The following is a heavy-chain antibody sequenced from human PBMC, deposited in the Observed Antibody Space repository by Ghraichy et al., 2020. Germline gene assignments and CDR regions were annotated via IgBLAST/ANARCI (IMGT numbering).Heavy chain of an antibody. CDR1: GFTFSSYS. J-gene: IGHJ4*02. CDR2: ITGSGTSI. CDR3: ARDLWRSDY. V-gene: IGHV3-48*02. D-gene: IGHD3-16*01. Sequence: ETLRLSCAASGFTFSSYSMNWVRQAPGKGLECISYITGSGTSISYANSVKGRFTTSRDNAKNSLYLQMNSLRDEDTAIYYCARDLWRSDYWGQGTLVTVSS.